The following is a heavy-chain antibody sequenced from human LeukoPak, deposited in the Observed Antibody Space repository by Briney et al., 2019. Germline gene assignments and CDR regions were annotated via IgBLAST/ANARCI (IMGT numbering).Heavy chain of an antibody. CDR2: ISGSGGST. J-gene: IGHJ6*03. Sequence: GGSLRLSCAASGFTFSSYEMNWVRQAPGKGLEWVSAISGSGGSTYDADSVKGRFTISRDNAKNSLYLQMNSLRAEDTAVYYCARDVVVVTTKVYYYMDVRGKGTTVTISS. V-gene: IGHV3-48*03. CDR1: GFTFSSYE. D-gene: IGHD3-22*01. CDR3: ARDVVVVTTKVYYYMDV.